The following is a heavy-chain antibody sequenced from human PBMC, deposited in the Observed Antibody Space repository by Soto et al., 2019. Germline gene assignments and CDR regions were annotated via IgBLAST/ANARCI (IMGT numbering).Heavy chain of an antibody. D-gene: IGHD3-9*01. V-gene: IGHV4-39*01. CDR3: ARHVASYDILTGPHWFAP. CDR2: IYYSGST. CDR1: GGSISSSSYY. J-gene: IGHJ5*02. Sequence: QLQLQESGPGLVKPSETLSLICTVSGGSISSSSYYWGWIRQPPGKGLEWIGSIYYSGSTYYNPSPTTSSTISVETSTNHFSLKRRSVPAADTAVYYCARHVASYDILTGPHWFAPWGQGTLVTVSS.